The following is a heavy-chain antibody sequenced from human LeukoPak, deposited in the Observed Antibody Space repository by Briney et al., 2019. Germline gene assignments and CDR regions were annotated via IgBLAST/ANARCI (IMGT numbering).Heavy chain of an antibody. CDR3: AKDTSTVTRPLDY. D-gene: IGHD4-17*01. CDR1: GGSFSGYY. CDR2: INHSGST. J-gene: IGHJ4*02. Sequence: PSETLSLTCAVYGGSFSGYYWSWIRQPPGKGLEWIGEINHSGSTNYNPSLKSRVTISVDTSKNQFSLKVTSVTAADTAVYYCAKDTSTVTRPLDYWGQGTLVTVSS. V-gene: IGHV4-34*01.